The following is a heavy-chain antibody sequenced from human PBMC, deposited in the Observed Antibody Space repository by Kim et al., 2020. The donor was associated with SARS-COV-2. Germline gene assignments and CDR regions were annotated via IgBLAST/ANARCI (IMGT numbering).Heavy chain of an antibody. D-gene: IGHD3-10*01. CDR1: GFNFADYA. J-gene: IGHJ4*02. CDR2: ITWNSARI. Sequence: GGSLRLSCEATGFNFADYAMHWVRQAPGKGLEWVSGITWNSARIGYAGSVKGRFTISRDNAKNSLYLQMNSLTPEDTALYYCVGSYYSRGGHDSDYWGPG. CDR3: VGSYYSRGGHDSDY. V-gene: IGHV3-9*01.